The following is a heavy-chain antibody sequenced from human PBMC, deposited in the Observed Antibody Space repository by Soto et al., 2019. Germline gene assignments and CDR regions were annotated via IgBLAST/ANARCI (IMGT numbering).Heavy chain of an antibody. Sequence: EASVKVSCKASGYTFTSYDISWVRQAPGQGLEWMGWISTYNGNTNYAQKLQGRVTMTTDTSTSTAYMELRSLRSDDTAVYYCARGFRVAATCWWFDPWGQGTLVTVSS. D-gene: IGHD2-15*01. J-gene: IGHJ5*02. CDR3: ARGFRVAATCWWFDP. CDR2: ISTYNGNT. V-gene: IGHV1-18*01. CDR1: GYTFTSYD.